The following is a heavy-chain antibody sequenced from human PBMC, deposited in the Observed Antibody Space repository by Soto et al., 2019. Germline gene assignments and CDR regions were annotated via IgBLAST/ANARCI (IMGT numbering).Heavy chain of an antibody. CDR3: AKDTNPLPRWSNVAYFDY. V-gene: IGHV3-30*18. J-gene: IGHJ4*02. Sequence: QTGGSLRLSCAASGFTFSNYAMHWVRQAPGKGLEWVGVISSDGSNKYYADSVKGRFTISRDNSKNTLYLQMSSLRAEDTALYYCAKDTNPLPRWSNVAYFDYWGQGTLVTVSS. CDR2: ISSDGSNK. CDR1: GFTFSNYA. D-gene: IGHD2-8*02.